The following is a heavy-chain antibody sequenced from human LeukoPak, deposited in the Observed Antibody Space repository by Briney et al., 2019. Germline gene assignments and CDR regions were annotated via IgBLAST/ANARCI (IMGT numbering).Heavy chain of an antibody. CDR2: VYYRGST. D-gene: IGHD4-17*01. V-gene: IGHV4-59*08. J-gene: IGHJ5*02. Sequence: SETLSLTCTVSGGSLTNYYWIWIRQPPGKGLEWIGYVYYRGSTNYNPSLKSRVTISVDTSKNQFSLKLSSVTAADTALYYCASHVRGTYAWFDPWGQGTLVTVSS. CDR1: GGSLTNYY. CDR3: ASHVRGTYAWFDP.